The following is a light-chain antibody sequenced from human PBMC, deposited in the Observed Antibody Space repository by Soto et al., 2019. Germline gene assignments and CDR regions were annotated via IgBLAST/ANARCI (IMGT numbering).Light chain of an antibody. CDR2: YNT. Sequence: SYELTQPPSVSVAPGKTATITCGGDNIGSRGVHWYQKKPGQAPILVIYYNTDRPSGIPERFSGSNSGNTATLTINRVEAGDEADFYCQLWDSRSDHWLFGGGTKLTVL. V-gene: IGLV3-21*04. J-gene: IGLJ3*02. CDR3: QLWDSRSDHWL. CDR1: NIGSRG.